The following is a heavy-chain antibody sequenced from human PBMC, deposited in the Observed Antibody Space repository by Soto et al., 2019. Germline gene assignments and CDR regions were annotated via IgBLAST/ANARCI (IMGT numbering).Heavy chain of an antibody. D-gene: IGHD4-17*01. CDR1: GFTFSSYS. Sequence: EVQLVESGGGLVQPGGSLRLSCAASGFTFSSYSMNWVRQAPGKGLEWASYISSSSSTIYYADSVKGRFTISRDNAKNSLYLQMNSLRDEDTAVYYCARENYGDYLNWFDPWGQGTLVTVSS. V-gene: IGHV3-48*02. CDR2: ISSSSSTI. J-gene: IGHJ5*02. CDR3: ARENYGDYLNWFDP.